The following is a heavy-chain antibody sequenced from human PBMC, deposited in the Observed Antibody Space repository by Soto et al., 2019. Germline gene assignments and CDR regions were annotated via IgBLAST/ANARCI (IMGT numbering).Heavy chain of an antibody. Sequence: EVQLLESGGGLVQPGGSLRLSCAASGFTFSSYAMSWVRQAPGKGLEWVSAISGSGGSTYYADSVKGRFTISRDNSKNTLCLQMNSLRAEDTAVYYCAKASYDSSGLIDYWGQGTLVTVSS. J-gene: IGHJ4*02. D-gene: IGHD3-22*01. CDR1: GFTFSSYA. CDR2: ISGSGGST. V-gene: IGHV3-23*01. CDR3: AKASYDSSGLIDY.